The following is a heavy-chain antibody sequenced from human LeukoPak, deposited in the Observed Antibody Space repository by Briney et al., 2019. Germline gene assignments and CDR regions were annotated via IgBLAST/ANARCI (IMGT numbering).Heavy chain of an antibody. CDR1: GGSISSGGYY. CDR2: IYYSGST. D-gene: IGHD3-22*01. Sequence: PSETLSLTCTVSGGSISSGGYYWSWIRQHPGKGLEWIGYIYYSGSTYYNPSLKSRVTISVDTSKNQFSLKLSSVTAADTAVYYCARAPTSPYYYDSSGYYYLDYWGQGTLVTVSS. J-gene: IGHJ4*02. V-gene: IGHV4-31*03. CDR3: ARAPTSPYYYDSSGYYYLDY.